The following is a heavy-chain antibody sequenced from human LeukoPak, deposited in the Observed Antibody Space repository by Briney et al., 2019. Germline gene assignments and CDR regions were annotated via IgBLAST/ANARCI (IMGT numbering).Heavy chain of an antibody. CDR3: ARAKPNPQITTPKRQRYGMDV. J-gene: IGHJ6*04. D-gene: IGHD3-3*01. V-gene: IGHV4-34*01. CDR1: GGSFSGYY. CDR2: TNHSGST. Sequence: PSETLSLTCAVYGGSFSGYYWSWIRQPPGKGLEWIGETNHSGSTNYNPSLKSRVTISVDTSKNQFSLELSSVTAADTAVYYCARAKPNPQITTPKRQRYGMDVWGKGTTVTVSS.